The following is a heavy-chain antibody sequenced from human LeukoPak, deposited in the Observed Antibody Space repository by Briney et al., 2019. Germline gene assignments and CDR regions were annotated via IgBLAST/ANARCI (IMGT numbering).Heavy chain of an antibody. V-gene: IGHV4-31*03. CDR1: GGSISSGGYY. J-gene: IGHJ3*02. CDR2: IYYSGST. D-gene: IGHD6-19*01. CDR3: ARDRAIAVGAFDI. Sequence: SETLSLTCTVSGGSISSGGYYWSWIRQHPGKGLEWIGYIYYSGSTYYNPSLKSRVTISVDTSKNQFSLKLSSVTAADTAVYYCARDRAIAVGAFDIWGQGTMVTVSS.